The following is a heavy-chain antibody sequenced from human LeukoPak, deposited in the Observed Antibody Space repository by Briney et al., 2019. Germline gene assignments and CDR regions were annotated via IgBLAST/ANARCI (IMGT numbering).Heavy chain of an antibody. CDR1: GFSLSTNDVG. V-gene: IGHV2-5*02. Sequence: ETAPTPLNPTQTLTLTCTFSGFSLSTNDVGVGWIRQPPGEALEWLALIYWDDDKRYSPSQKSRLTITKDTSKNQVVLTMANMDPADTATYYCAFSKYSRSDFDSWGQGTLVTVSS. D-gene: IGHD6-6*01. J-gene: IGHJ4*02. CDR2: IYWDDDK. CDR3: AFSKYSRSDFDS.